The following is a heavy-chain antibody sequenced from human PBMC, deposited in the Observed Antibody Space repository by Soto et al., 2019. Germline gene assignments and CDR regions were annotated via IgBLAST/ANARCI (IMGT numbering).Heavy chain of an antibody. V-gene: IGHV1-69*06. CDR1: GGTFSSYA. D-gene: IGHD6-13*01. CDR3: ARVIAEVYYYYGMDV. Sequence: QVQLVQSGAEVKKPGSSVKVSCKASGGTFSSYAISWVRQDPGQGLEWMGGIIPIFGTANYAQKFQGRVTITADKSTSTAYMELSSLRSEDTAVYYWARVIAEVYYYYGMDVWGQGTTVTVSS. CDR2: IIPIFGTA. J-gene: IGHJ6*02.